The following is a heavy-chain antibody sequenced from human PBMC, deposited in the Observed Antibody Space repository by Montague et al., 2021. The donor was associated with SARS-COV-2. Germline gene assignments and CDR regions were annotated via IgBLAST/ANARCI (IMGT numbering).Heavy chain of an antibody. V-gene: IGHV3-30-3*01. CDR2: ISYDGSNK. Sequence: SLRLSCAASGFTFSSYAMHWVRQAPGNGLEWVAVISYDGSNKYYADSVKGRFTISRDNSKNTLYLQMNSLRAEDTAVYYCASEMIAVAGTAPFDYWGQGTLVTVSS. CDR3: ASEMIAVAGTAPFDY. CDR1: GFTFSSYA. D-gene: IGHD6-19*01. J-gene: IGHJ4*02.